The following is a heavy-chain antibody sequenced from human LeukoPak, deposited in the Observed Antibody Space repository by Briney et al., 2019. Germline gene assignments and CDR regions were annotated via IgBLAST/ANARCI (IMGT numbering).Heavy chain of an antibody. Sequence: PSETLSLTCTVSGGSLRSYYWSWLRQPPGKGLEWIGYIYYSGRTNYHPSLKSRVTISVDTSKNQFSLKLSSVTAADTAVYYCARQYYYESRTFDPGGQGTLVTVS. D-gene: IGHD3-22*01. J-gene: IGHJ5*02. CDR1: GGSLRSYY. CDR3: ARQYYYESRTFDP. V-gene: IGHV4-59*08. CDR2: IYYSGRT.